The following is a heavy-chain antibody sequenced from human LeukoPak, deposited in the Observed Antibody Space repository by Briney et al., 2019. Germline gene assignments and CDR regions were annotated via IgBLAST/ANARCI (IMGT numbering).Heavy chain of an antibody. CDR3: ARAGRWLQLAFDY. CDR1: GGSFSSYF. J-gene: IGHJ4*02. V-gene: IGHV4-4*07. Sequence: SETLSLTCSISGGSFSSYFWSWVRQPAGKGLEWIGRIYPSGNTNYNPSLKSRVTLSVDTSKTQFSLRLSSVTAADTAVYYCARAGRWLQLAFDYWGQGTLVTVSS. D-gene: IGHD5-24*01. CDR2: IYPSGNT.